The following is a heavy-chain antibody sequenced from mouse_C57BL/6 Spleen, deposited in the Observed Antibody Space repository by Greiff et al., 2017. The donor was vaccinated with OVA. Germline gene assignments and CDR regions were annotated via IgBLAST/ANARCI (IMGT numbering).Heavy chain of an antibody. J-gene: IGHJ2*01. D-gene: IGHD1-1*01. CDR1: GYTFTDYY. CDR2: INPNNGGT. Sequence: EVQLQQSGPELVKPGASVKISCKASGYTFTDYYMNWVKQSHGKSLEWIGDINPNNGGTSYNQKFKGKATLTVAKSSSTAYMELRSLTSEDSAVYYCARTTVVPFDYWGQGTTLTVSS. CDR3: ARTTVVPFDY. V-gene: IGHV1-26*01.